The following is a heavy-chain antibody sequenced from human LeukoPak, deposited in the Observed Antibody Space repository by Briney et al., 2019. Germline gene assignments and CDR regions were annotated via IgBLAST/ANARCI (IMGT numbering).Heavy chain of an antibody. CDR1: GYSISSDSY. D-gene: IGHD2-2*01. J-gene: IGHJ5*02. Sequence: SETLSLTCTVSGYSISSDSYWGWIRQPPGKGLESIGTISHSGTTYYSPSLKSRVTISIDTSENHFSLDLTSVTATDTAVYYCAKFGSTSGRGFDPWGQGTLVTVSS. CDR3: AKFGSTSGRGFDP. CDR2: ISHSGTT. V-gene: IGHV4-38-2*02.